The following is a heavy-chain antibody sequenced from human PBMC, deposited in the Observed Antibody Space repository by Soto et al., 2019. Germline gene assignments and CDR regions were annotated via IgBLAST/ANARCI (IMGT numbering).Heavy chain of an antibody. D-gene: IGHD2-2*01. CDR3: ARALCSSTSCYAAMIPNWIDP. CDR2: INHSGST. J-gene: IGHJ5*02. V-gene: IGHV4-34*01. CDR1: GGSFSGYY. Sequence: SETLSLTCAVYGGSFSGYYWSWIRQPPGKGLEWIGEINHSGSTNYNPSLKSRVTISVDTSKNQFSLKLSSVTAADTAVYYCARALCSSTSCYAAMIPNWIDPWGQGTLVTVSS.